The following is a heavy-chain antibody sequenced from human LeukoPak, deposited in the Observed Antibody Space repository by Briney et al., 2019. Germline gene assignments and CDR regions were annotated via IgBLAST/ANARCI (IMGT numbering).Heavy chain of an antibody. CDR3: ARSRERVCTNPPCYVDLQAT. D-gene: IGHD2-8*01. Sequence: SETLSLTCSVSGGSISSSITSYWGWVRQPPGKGLEWIGHIYYSASTSYNPSLKSRVTMSVDSSKNQFPLKPSSVTAADTAMYYCARSRERVCTNPPCYVDLQATWGQGTLVTVSP. CDR2: IYYSAST. CDR1: GGSISSSITSY. V-gene: IGHV4-39*01. J-gene: IGHJ4*02.